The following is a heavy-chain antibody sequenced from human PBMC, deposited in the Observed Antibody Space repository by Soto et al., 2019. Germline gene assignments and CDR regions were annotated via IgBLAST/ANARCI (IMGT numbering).Heavy chain of an antibody. CDR1: GYTFTSYY. CDR3: ARARSVIVVVIRDAFDI. D-gene: IGHD3-22*01. CDR2: INPSGGST. Sequence: AASVKVSCKASGYTFTSYYMHWVRQAPGQGLEWMGIINPSGGSTSYAQKFQGRVTMTRDTSTSTVYMELSSLRSEDTAVYYCARARSVIVVVIRDAFDIWGQGTMVTVSS. V-gene: IGHV1-46*01. J-gene: IGHJ3*02.